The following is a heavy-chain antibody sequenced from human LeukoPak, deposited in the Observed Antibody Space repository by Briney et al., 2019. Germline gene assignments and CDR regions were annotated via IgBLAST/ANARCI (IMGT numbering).Heavy chain of an antibody. Sequence: GGSLRLSCAASGFTFSSYAMSWVRQAPGKGLEWVSAISGSGGSTYYAASVKGRFTISRVNSKNTLYLQMNSLGAEDTAVYFCAKSVRGDYIGSDDYWGQGTLVTVSS. J-gene: IGHJ4*02. CDR1: GFTFSSYA. CDR2: ISGSGGST. V-gene: IGHV3-23*01. CDR3: AKSVRGDYIGSDDY. D-gene: IGHD4-17*01.